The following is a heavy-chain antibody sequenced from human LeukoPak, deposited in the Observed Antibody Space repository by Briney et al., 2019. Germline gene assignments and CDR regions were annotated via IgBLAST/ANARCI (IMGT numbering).Heavy chain of an antibody. CDR2: ISGGSSFT. V-gene: IGHV3-21*01. CDR3: ATSRTLDY. CDR1: GFSFSSFS. J-gene: IGHJ4*02. D-gene: IGHD2-2*01. Sequence: GGSLRLSCAASGFSFSSFSMNWVRQAPGKGLEWVSYISGGSSFTYYVDSVKGRFTISRDNAKNSLYLQMNSLRADDTAVYYCATSRTLDYWGQGTLVTVSS.